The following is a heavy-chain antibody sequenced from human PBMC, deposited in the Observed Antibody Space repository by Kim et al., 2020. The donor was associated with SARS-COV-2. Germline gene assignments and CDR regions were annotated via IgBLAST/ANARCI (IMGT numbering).Heavy chain of an antibody. Sequence: SGPTLVKPTQTLTLTCTFSGFSLSTSGMCVSWIRQPPGKALEWLALIDWDDDKYYSTSLKTRLTISKDTSKNQVVLTMTNMDPVDTATYYCARIPANSGSGWGNYYYYYGMDVWGQGTTVTVSS. D-gene: IGHD6-19*01. V-gene: IGHV2-70*01. CDR2: IDWDDDK. J-gene: IGHJ6*02. CDR1: GFSLSTSGMC. CDR3: ARIPANSGSGWGNYYYYYGMDV.